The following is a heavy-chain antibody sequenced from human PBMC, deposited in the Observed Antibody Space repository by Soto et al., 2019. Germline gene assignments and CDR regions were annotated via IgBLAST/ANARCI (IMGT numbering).Heavy chain of an antibody. V-gene: IGHV1-46*01. D-gene: IGHD2-2*01. J-gene: IGHJ1*01. CDR3: VRGYCTSSASCEGDFQH. CDR1: GCTFTTYH. Sequence: QVQLVQSGAEVKEPGASVKISCKASGCTFTTYHIHWVRQAPGQGLDWMGMIDPIGGNTGYALKFQDRIAMTRDTSTGTVYLGVNSLRFDDTYMYFCVRGYCTSSASCEGDFQHWGQGTLVTVSS. CDR2: IDPIGGNT.